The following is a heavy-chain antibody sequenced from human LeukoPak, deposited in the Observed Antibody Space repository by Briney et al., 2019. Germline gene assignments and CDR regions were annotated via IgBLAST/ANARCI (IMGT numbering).Heavy chain of an antibody. CDR3: ARDLGDDSSYFDY. CDR1: GGTFSSYA. V-gene: IGHV1-69*04. D-gene: IGHD3-22*01. Sequence: ASVKVSCKASGGTFSSYAISWVRQAPGQGLEWMGRIIPILGIANYAQKFQGRVTITADKSTSTAYMELSSLRSEDTAVYYCARDLGDDSSYFDYWGQGTLVTVSS. CDR2: IIPILGIA. J-gene: IGHJ4*02.